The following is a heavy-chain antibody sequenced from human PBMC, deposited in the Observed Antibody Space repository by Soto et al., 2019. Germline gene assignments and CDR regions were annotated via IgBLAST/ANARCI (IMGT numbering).Heavy chain of an antibody. CDR1: GGSFSGYY. D-gene: IGHD2-2*02. CDR2: INHSGST. CDR3: ARGADIVVVPAAIDYYYYGMDV. Sequence: LSLTCAVYGGSFSGYYWSWIRQPPGKGLEWIGEINHSGSTNYNPSLKSRVTISVDTSKNQFSLKLSSVTAADTAVYYCARGADIVVVPAAIDYYYYGMDVWGQGTTVTVSS. V-gene: IGHV4-34*01. J-gene: IGHJ6*02.